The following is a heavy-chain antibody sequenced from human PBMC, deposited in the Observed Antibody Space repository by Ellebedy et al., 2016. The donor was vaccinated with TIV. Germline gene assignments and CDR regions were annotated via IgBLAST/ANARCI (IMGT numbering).Heavy chain of an antibody. J-gene: IGHJ4*02. D-gene: IGHD3-16*02. Sequence: AASVKVSCKASGYTFTDLYIHWIRQAPGQGLEWMGWINPNTGGTNYAQKFQGWVTMTRDTSIDTAYMELSRLRSDATAVYYCARVPSGYTNMWPSFDYWGQGSLVTVSS. CDR2: INPNTGGT. CDR3: ARVPSGYTNMWPSFDY. V-gene: IGHV1-2*04. CDR1: GYTFTDLY.